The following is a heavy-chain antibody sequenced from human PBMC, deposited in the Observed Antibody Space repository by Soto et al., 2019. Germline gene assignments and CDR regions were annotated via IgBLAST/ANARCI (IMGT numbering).Heavy chain of an antibody. CDR1: GGSFSGYY. Sequence: ETLSLTCAVYGGSFSGYYWSWIRQPPGKGLEWIGEINHSGSTNYNPSLKSRVTISVDTSKNQFSLKLSSVTAADTAVYYCARFGATNYYYYYYGMDVWGQGTTVTVSS. D-gene: IGHD3-10*01. CDR2: INHSGST. V-gene: IGHV4-34*01. CDR3: ARFGATNYYYYYYGMDV. J-gene: IGHJ6*02.